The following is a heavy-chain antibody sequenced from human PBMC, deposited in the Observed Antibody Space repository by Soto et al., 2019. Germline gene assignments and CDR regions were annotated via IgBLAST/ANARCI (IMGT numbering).Heavy chain of an antibody. Sequence: ASVTVSCKASVYTFTGYYMHWVRQAPGQGLEWMGWINPNSGGTNYAQKFQGWVTMTRDTSISTAYMELGRLRSDDTAVYYCARERDYSNYYFDYWGQGTLVTVSS. V-gene: IGHV1-2*04. CDR2: INPNSGGT. CDR3: ARERDYSNYYFDY. CDR1: VYTFTGYY. D-gene: IGHD4-4*01. J-gene: IGHJ4*02.